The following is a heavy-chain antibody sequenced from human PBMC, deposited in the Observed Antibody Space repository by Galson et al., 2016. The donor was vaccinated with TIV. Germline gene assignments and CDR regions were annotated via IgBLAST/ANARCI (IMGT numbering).Heavy chain of an antibody. CDR1: GGTFSSYS. Sequence: SVKVSCKASGGTFSSYSVSWVRQAPGQGLEWMGRIIPMVGMTNYAQKFQGKITITADRSTTTAYLELSSLRSEDTAVYYCARGYSGSKNGFDMWGQGTMVTVSS. CDR2: IIPMVGMT. V-gene: IGHV1-69*02. J-gene: IGHJ3*02. D-gene: IGHD1-26*01. CDR3: ARGYSGSKNGFDM.